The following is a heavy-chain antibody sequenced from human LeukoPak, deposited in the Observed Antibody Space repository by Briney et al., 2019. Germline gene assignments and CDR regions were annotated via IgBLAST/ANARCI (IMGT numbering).Heavy chain of an antibody. J-gene: IGHJ4*02. D-gene: IGHD3-3*01. CDR1: GFTFSSYS. Sequence: GGSLRLSCAASGFTFSSYSMSWGRQAPGKGLEWVSAICGSGGSTYYADSVKGRFTISRDNSKNTLYLQMNSLRAEDTAVYYCAKSPPGYDPDFYFDYWGQGTLVTVSS. CDR3: AKSPPGYDPDFYFDY. V-gene: IGHV3-23*01. CDR2: ICGSGGST.